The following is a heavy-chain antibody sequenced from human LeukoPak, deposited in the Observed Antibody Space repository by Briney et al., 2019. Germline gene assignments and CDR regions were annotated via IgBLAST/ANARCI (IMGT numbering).Heavy chain of an antibody. Sequence: GGSLRLSCAASGFTFSSYWMTWVRQAPGKGLEWVAHIKEDGSVTEYSESVKGRLTVSRDNAKNSLYLQMNTLRAEDTAVYYCLRWRGHAFFESWGQGTLVTVSS. V-gene: IGHV3-7*03. D-gene: IGHD3-16*01. CDR1: GFTFSSYW. CDR2: IKEDGSVT. CDR3: LRWRGHAFFES. J-gene: IGHJ5*01.